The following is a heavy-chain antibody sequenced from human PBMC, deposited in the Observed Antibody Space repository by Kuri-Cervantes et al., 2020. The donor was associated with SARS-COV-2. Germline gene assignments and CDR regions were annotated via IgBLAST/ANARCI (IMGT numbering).Heavy chain of an antibody. Sequence: ASVKVSCKASGYTFTGYYMHWVRQAPGQGLEWMGWINPNSGGTNYAQKFQGWVTMTRDTSISTAYMELSRLRSDDTAVYYCARGATPNYGMDVWGQGTTVTVSS. CDR1: GYTFTGYY. J-gene: IGHJ6*02. CDR3: ARGATPNYGMDV. D-gene: IGHD2-15*01. CDR2: INPNSGGT. V-gene: IGHV1-2*04.